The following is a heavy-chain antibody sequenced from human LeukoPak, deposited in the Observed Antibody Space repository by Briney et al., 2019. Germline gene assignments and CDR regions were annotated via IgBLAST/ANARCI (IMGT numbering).Heavy chain of an antibody. D-gene: IGHD2-21*02. V-gene: IGHV3-23*01. CDR3: AKVVVVTATPYYFDY. J-gene: IGHJ4*02. CDR2: ISGSGGST. Sequence: GGSLRLSCAASGFTVSSNYMSWVRQAPGKGLEWVSAISGSGGSTYYADSVKGRFTISRDNSKNTLYLQMNSLRAEDTAVYYCAKVVVVTATPYYFDYWGQGTLVTVSS. CDR1: GFTVSSNY.